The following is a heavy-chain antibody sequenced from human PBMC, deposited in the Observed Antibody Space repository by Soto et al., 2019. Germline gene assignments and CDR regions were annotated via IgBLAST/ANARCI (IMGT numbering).Heavy chain of an antibody. D-gene: IGHD3-3*01. Sequence: GGSLRLSCTASGFTFGDYAMSWVRQAPGKGLEWVGFIRSKAYGGTTEYAASVKGRFTISRDDSKSIAYLQMNSLKTEDTAVYYCTRDNYDFWSGYLTYYYYGMDVWGQGTTVTVSS. CDR1: GFTFGDYA. V-gene: IGHV3-49*04. CDR3: TRDNYDFWSGYLTYYYYGMDV. J-gene: IGHJ6*02. CDR2: IRSKAYGGTT.